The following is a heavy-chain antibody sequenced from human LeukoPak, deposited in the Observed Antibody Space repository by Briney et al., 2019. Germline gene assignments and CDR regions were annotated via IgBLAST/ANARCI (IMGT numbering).Heavy chain of an antibody. V-gene: IGHV7-4-1*02. J-gene: IGHJ6*03. Sequence: GASVKVSCKASGYTFTSYAMNWVRQAPGQGLEWMGWINTNTGNPTYAQGFTGRFVFSLDTSVSTAYLQISSLKAEDTAVYYCARAGYYDFWSGSYYYYYYMDVWGRGTTVTVSS. D-gene: IGHD3-3*01. CDR3: ARAGYYDFWSGSYYYYYYMDV. CDR2: INTNTGNP. CDR1: GYTFTSYA.